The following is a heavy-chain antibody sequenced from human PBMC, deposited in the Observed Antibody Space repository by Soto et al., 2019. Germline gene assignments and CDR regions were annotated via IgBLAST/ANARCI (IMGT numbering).Heavy chain of an antibody. CDR2: IHYSGST. J-gene: IGHJ6*03. CDR3: AGAGITYYYLDV. V-gene: IGHV4-59*01. Sequence: SETLSLACTVSGGSISSYYWSWIRQPPGKGLEWIGYIHYSGSTTYNPSLKSRVTISVDTSKKQFSLKLSSVTAADTAVYYCAGAGITYYYLDVWGKGTTVTVSS. CDR1: GGSISSYY. D-gene: IGHD1-20*01.